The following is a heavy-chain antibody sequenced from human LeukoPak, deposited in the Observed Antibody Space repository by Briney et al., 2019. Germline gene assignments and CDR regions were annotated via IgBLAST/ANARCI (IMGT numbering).Heavy chain of an antibody. CDR1: GFTFSSYA. J-gene: IGHJ4*02. Sequence: GGSLRLSCAASGFTFSSYAMHWVRQAPGKGLEYVSAISSNGGSTYYANSVKGRFTISRDNAKNSLYLQMNSLRAEDTALYYCAKGISGPRYFDWLHDPFDYWGQGTLVTVSS. CDR2: ISSNGGST. V-gene: IGHV3-64*01. CDR3: AKGISGPRYFDWLHDPFDY. D-gene: IGHD3-9*01.